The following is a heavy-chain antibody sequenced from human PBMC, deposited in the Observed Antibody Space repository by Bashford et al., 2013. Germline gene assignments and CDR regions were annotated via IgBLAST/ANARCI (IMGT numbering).Heavy chain of an antibody. CDR2: IYWDNDR. D-gene: IGHD5-12*01. J-gene: IGHJ6*02. V-gene: IGHV2-5*02. Sequence: SGPTLVKPTQTLTLTCTFSGFSLSTSGVGVGWIRQPPGKALEWLALIYWDNDRRYSTSLKTRLTISKDTSKNQVVLTMTNMDPVDTATYYCARIKWNQHHRYYYGMDVWGQGTTVTVSS. CDR1: GFSLSTSGVG. CDR3: ARIKWNQHHRYYYGMDV.